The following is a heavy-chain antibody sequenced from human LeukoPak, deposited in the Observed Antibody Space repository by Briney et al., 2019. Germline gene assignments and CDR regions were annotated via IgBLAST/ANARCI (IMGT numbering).Heavy chain of an antibody. CDR1: GFTFSSYG. V-gene: IGHV3-33*01. D-gene: IGHD2-15*01. CDR2: IWYDGSNK. Sequence: GGSLRLSCAASGFTFSSYGMHWVRQAPGKGLEWVAVIWYDGSNKYYTDSVKGRFTISRDNIKNTLYLQMNSLRAEDTAVYYCARGQYSPDYWGQGTLDTVSS. CDR3: ARGQYSPDY. J-gene: IGHJ4*02.